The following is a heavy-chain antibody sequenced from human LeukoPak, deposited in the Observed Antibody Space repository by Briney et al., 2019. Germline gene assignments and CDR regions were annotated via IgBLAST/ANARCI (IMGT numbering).Heavy chain of an antibody. CDR3: ARRIQLWLILAFDI. V-gene: IGHV4-34*01. J-gene: IGHJ3*02. CDR2: INHSGST. D-gene: IGHD5-18*01. CDR1: GGSFSGYF. Sequence: SETLSLTCAVYGGSFSGYFWSWIRQPPGKGLEWIGEINHSGSTNYNPSLKSRVTISVDTSKNQFSLKLSSVTAADTAVYYCARRIQLWLILAFDIWGQGTMVTVSS.